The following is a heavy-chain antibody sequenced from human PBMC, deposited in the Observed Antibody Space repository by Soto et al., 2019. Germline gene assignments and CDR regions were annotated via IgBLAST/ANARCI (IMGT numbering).Heavy chain of an antibody. D-gene: IGHD6-19*01. V-gene: IGHV3-23*01. Sequence: PGGSLRLSCAASGFTFSSYAMSWVRQAPGKGLEWVSAISGSGGSTYYADSVKGRFTISRDNSKNTLYLQMNSLRAEDTAVYYCAKDQEEAVDNNWFDPWGQGTLVTVSS. CDR2: ISGSGGST. CDR3: AKDQEEAVDNNWFDP. CDR1: GFTFSSYA. J-gene: IGHJ5*02.